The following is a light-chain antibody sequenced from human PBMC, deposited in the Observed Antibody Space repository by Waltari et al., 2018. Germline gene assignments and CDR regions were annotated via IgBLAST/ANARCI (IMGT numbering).Light chain of an antibody. CDR2: AAS. J-gene: IGKJ2*01. V-gene: IGKV1-39*01. Sequence: DIQMTQSPSSLSASVGDRVTITCRASQSISSYLNWYQQKPGKAPKLLIYAASSLQSGVPSRFSGSGSGTDFTLTISSRQPEDFATYYCQQSYSTPVYTFGQGTKLEIK. CDR3: QQSYSTPVYT. CDR1: QSISSY.